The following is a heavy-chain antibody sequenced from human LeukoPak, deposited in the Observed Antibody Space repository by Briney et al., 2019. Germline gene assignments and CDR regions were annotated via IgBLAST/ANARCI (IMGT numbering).Heavy chain of an antibody. J-gene: IGHJ6*03. V-gene: IGHV3-23*01. CDR1: GFTFSSYA. CDR3: AKDGEDCSGGSCYPYYYYYYMDV. Sequence: PGGSLRLSCAASGFTFSSYATSWVRQAPGKGLEWVSAISGSGGSTYYADSVKGRFTISRDNSKNTLYPQMNSLRAEDTAVYYCAKDGEDCSGGSCYPYYYYYYMDVWGKGTTVTVSS. CDR2: ISGSGGST. D-gene: IGHD2-15*01.